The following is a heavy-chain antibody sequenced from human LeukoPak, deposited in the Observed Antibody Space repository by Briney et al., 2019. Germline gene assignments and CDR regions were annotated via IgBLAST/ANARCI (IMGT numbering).Heavy chain of an antibody. CDR1: GFTVITND. CDR3: ARGVEPLAANTLAY. CDR2: LYSDGNT. D-gene: IGHD1-14*01. Sequence: GGSLRLSCAASGFTVITNDMTWVRQARGKGLEWVSVLYSDGNTKYEDSVQGRFDISRDNSKNTLYLEMNSRSPDDTAVYYCARGVEPLAANTLAYWGQGTLVTVSS. J-gene: IGHJ4*02. V-gene: IGHV3-53*01.